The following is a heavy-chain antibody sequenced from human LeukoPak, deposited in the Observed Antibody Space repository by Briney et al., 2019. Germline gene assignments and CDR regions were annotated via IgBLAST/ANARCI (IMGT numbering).Heavy chain of an antibody. J-gene: IGHJ6*04. CDR2: ISYSGST. V-gene: IGHV4-59*01. CDR1: GGSFSSYY. D-gene: IGHD4-17*01. Sequence: PSETLSLTCTVSGGSFSSYYWTWIRQPPGKGLDWIGYISYSGSTKYNPSLQSRVTISVDTPKNQFPLNLSSVTAADTAVYYCARDRSRGLGHYYYGMDVWGKGTTVTVSS. CDR3: ARDRSRGLGHYYYGMDV.